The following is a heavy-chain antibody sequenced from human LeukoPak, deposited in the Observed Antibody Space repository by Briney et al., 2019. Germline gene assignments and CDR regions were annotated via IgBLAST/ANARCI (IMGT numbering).Heavy chain of an antibody. CDR3: TTRRLRVTAGLIGY. CDR2: LKSKTDGRTP. V-gene: IGHV3-15*01. CDR1: GFTFSNAW. D-gene: IGHD2-21*02. J-gene: IGHJ4*02. Sequence: GGSLRLSCAASGFTFSNAWMSWVRQAPGKGREWGGRLKSKTDGRTPDYAAPVKGRFTISRDDSINTLYLQMNSLKTEDTAVYYCTTRRLRVTAGLIGYWGQGTLVTVSS.